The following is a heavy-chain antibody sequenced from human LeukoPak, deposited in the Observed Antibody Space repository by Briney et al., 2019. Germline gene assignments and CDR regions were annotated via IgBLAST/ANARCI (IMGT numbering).Heavy chain of an antibody. CDR1: GFTSINYA. V-gene: IGHV3-23*01. Sequence: GGSLRLSCEVSGFTSINYALSWIRQAPGKGLDWVSTITHSGANTFYGDSVRGRFTISRNKSTNTLYLQMNSLTTEDTALYYCANDVGGRLGPWGQGTLVTVSS. J-gene: IGHJ5*02. CDR3: ANDVGGRLGP. D-gene: IGHD1-26*01. CDR2: ITHSGANT.